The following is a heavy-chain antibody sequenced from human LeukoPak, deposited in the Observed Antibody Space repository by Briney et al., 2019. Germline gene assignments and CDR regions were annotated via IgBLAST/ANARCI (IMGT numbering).Heavy chain of an antibody. D-gene: IGHD3-22*01. CDR1: GFTFSSYA. CDR3: ARALPITMIVVVYPGGMDV. V-gene: IGHV3-30-3*01. J-gene: IGHJ6*02. Sequence: GGSLRLSCAASGFTFSSYAMHWVRQAPGKGLEWVAVISYYGSNKYYADSVKGRFTISRDNSKNTLYLQMNSLRAEDTAVYYCARALPITMIVVVYPGGMDVWGQGTTVTVSS. CDR2: ISYYGSNK.